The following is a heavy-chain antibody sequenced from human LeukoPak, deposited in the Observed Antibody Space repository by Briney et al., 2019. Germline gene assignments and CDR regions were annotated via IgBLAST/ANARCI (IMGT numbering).Heavy chain of an antibody. D-gene: IGHD3-22*01. CDR3: AKDSSSYDWGYMDV. Sequence: GGSLRLSCAASGFTFSTYAMSRVRQAPGKGLEWVSLIGGSDGRTRYADSVKGRFTISRDNSKNTLYLEMNSLRAEDTAVYYRAKDSSSYDWGYMDVWGKGTTVTISS. J-gene: IGHJ6*03. V-gene: IGHV3-23*01. CDR1: GFTFSTYA. CDR2: IGGSDGRT.